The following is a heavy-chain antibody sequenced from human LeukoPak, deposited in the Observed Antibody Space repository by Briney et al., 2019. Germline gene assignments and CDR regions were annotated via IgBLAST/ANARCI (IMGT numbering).Heavy chain of an antibody. V-gene: IGHV4-30-4*01. D-gene: IGHD3-22*01. CDR2: IYSSGST. Sequence: SQTLSLTCTVSGVSISSGDYYWSWIRQPPGKGLEGIGYIYSSGSTYYNPSLKSRATVSLDTSKNQLSLKLSSVTAADTAVYYCARPYYYDSRIDPWGQGTLVTVSS. CDR1: GVSISSGDYY. J-gene: IGHJ5*02. CDR3: ARPYYYDSRIDP.